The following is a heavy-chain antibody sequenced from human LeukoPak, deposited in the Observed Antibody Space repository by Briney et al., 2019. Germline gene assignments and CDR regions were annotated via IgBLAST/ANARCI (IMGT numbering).Heavy chain of an antibody. CDR1: GYTFTSCY. CDR3: ARDPIAARSIDY. CDR2: INPSGGST. J-gene: IGHJ4*02. V-gene: IGHV1-46*01. Sequence: ASVKVSCKASGYTFTSCYIHWVRQAPGQGLEWMGIINPSGGSTSYAQKFQGRVTMTRDTSTSTVYMELSSLRSEDTAVHYCARDPIAARSIDYWGQGTLVTVSS. D-gene: IGHD6-6*01.